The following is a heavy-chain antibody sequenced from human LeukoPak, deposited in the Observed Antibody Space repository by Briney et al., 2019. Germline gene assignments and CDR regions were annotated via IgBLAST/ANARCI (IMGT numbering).Heavy chain of an antibody. V-gene: IGHV4-59*11. CDR2: IYYSGST. Sequence: SETLSLTCTVSGGSISSHYWSWIRQPPGKGLEWIGYIYYSGSTNYNPSLKSRVTISVDTSKNQFSLKLSSVTAADTAVYYCARMNWTSDAFDIWGQGTIVTVSS. CDR3: ARMNWTSDAFDI. J-gene: IGHJ3*02. D-gene: IGHD1-1*01. CDR1: GGSISSHY.